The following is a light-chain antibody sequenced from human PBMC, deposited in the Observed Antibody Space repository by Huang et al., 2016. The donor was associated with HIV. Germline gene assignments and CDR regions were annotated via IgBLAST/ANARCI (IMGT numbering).Light chain of an antibody. CDR3: QRYYSAPRA. CDR2: GAS. Sequence: DIQMTQSPSSLSASPGVRVTLSCRANQDIGNFLAWYQHKSGGVPRILIYGASTLQSGVPSRFSGRGSGTDFTLTITSFQPDAVATYYCQRYYSAPRAFGQGTKVEI. V-gene: IGKV1-27*01. CDR1: QDIGNF. J-gene: IGKJ1*01.